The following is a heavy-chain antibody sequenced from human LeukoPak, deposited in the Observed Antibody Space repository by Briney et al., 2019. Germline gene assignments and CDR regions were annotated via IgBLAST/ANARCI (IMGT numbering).Heavy chain of an antibody. CDR1: GFTFSSYA. D-gene: IGHD3-16*01. J-gene: IGHJ6*02. CDR3: ASEVMITFGGVLGPESYYYYYGMDV. CDR2: ISYDGSNK. V-gene: IGHV3-30-3*01. Sequence: GRSLRLSCAASGFTFSSYAMHWVRQAPGKGLEWVAVISYDGSNKYYADSVKGRFTISRDNSKNTLYLQMNSLRAEDTAVYYCASEVMITFGGVLGPESYYYYYGMDVWGQGTTVTVSS.